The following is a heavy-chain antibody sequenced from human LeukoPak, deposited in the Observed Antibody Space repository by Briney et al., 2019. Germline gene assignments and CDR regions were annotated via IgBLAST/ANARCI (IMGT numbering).Heavy chain of an antibody. D-gene: IGHD7-27*01. CDR3: ARGVWGLPNFDY. J-gene: IGHJ4*02. Sequence: SETLSLTCTVSGGSISSHYWSWIRQPPGKGLEWIGYIYYSGSTNYNPSLKSRVTISVDTSKNQFSLKLSSVTAADTAGYYCARGVWGLPNFDYWGQGTLVTVSS. CDR2: IYYSGST. V-gene: IGHV4-59*11. CDR1: GGSISSHY.